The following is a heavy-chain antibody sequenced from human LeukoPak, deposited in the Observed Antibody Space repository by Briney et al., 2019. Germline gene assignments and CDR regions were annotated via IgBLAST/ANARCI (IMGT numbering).Heavy chain of an antibody. CDR1: GFTFSSYA. CDR3: ARAPLRYCSSTSCYFDY. CDR2: ISGSGGST. Sequence: GGSLRLSCAASGFTFSSYAMSWVRQAPGKGLEWVSAISGSGGSTYYADSVKGRFTISRDNSKNTLYLQMDSLRAGDTAVYYCARAPLRYCSSTSCYFDYWGQGTLVTVSS. J-gene: IGHJ4*02. D-gene: IGHD2-2*01. V-gene: IGHV3-23*01.